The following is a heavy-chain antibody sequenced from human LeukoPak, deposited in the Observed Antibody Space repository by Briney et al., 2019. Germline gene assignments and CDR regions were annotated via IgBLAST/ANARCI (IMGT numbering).Heavy chain of an antibody. CDR1: GGSINSYY. D-gene: IGHD6-13*01. CDR2: IYYTGST. J-gene: IGHJ6*03. Sequence: KPSETLSLTFTVSGGSINSYYWSWIRQPPGKGLEWIGCIYYTGSTNHNPSLKSRVIISVDTSKNQFSLKMSSVTAADTAVYYCARVPSASAYHYMDVWGKGTTVTVSS. CDR3: ARVPSASAYHYMDV. V-gene: IGHV4-59*01.